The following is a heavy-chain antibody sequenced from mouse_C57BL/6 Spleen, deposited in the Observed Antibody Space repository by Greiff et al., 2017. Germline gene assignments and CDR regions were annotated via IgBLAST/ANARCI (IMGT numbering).Heavy chain of an antibody. D-gene: IGHD1-1*01. CDR3: AIDFYYGSRHDYYAMDY. Sequence: QVQLQQSGAELAKPGASVKLSCKASGYTFTSYWMHWVKPRPGPGLEWLGYINPSSGYTKYNQKFKDKATLTADKSSSTADVQLSSLTYEDSAVYYCAIDFYYGSRHDYYAMDYWGQGTSVTVAS. J-gene: IGHJ4*01. V-gene: IGHV1-7*01. CDR2: INPSSGYT. CDR1: GYTFTSYW.